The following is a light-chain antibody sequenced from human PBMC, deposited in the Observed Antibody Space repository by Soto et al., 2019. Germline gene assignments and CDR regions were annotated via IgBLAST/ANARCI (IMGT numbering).Light chain of an antibody. CDR2: AAS. CDR3: LQHSNYPWP. CDR1: QDIRND. Sequence: EVSQNPSSLSASVGDRVTITCRASQDIRNDLGWYQQKPGQAPKRLIYAASNLPTGVPSRFSGSRSGTEFTLTISTLQPEDFATYYCLQHSNYPWPFGQGTKV. V-gene: IGKV1-17*01. J-gene: IGKJ1*01.